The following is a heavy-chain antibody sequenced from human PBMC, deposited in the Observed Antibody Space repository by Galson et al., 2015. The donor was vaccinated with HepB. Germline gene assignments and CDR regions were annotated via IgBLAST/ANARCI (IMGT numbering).Heavy chain of an antibody. Sequence: SLRLSCAASGFTFRNYAMHWVRQAPGKGLEWVALMSYDGINKYYADSVKGRFTVSRDSSKNTLYLQMNSLRAEDTAVYYCATPKHVTTCTPFDYWGQGTLVTVSS. CDR1: GFTFRNYA. D-gene: IGHD4-17*01. J-gene: IGHJ4*02. CDR3: ATPKHVTTCTPFDY. CDR2: MSYDGINK. V-gene: IGHV3-30*03.